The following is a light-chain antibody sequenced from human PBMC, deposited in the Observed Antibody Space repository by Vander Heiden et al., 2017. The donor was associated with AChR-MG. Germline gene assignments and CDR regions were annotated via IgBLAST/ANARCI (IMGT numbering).Light chain of an antibody. Sequence: IQITQSPSSLSSTVGARVTITCRASQSLSTWVAWYQQKPGKAPKLLIYRPSTLESGVSSTFSATGSGTEFTLSIASLQPDDFATYYCQPYNTYFRTFGQGTKVDI. J-gene: IGKJ1*01. CDR1: QSLSTW. CDR3: QPYNTYFRT. V-gene: IGKV1-5*03. CDR2: RPS.